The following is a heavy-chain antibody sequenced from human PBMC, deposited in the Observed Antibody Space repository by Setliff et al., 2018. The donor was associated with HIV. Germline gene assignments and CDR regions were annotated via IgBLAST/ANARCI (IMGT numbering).Heavy chain of an antibody. V-gene: IGHV3-23*01. CDR1: GLTFSSYA. J-gene: IGHJ4*02. D-gene: IGHD3-16*01. Sequence: GGSLRLSCAASGLTFSSYAMSWVRQAPGKGLEWVSAITGSGRTTYYADSVKGRFTISRDNSKNTLSLQMNSLRAEDTAVYYCAKDYVENDYWGQGTLVTVSS. CDR2: ITGSGRTT. CDR3: AKDYVENDY.